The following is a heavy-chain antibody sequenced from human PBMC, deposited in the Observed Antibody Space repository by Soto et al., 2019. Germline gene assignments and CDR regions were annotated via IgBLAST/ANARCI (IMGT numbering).Heavy chain of an antibody. J-gene: IGHJ4*02. Sequence: QVQLVQSGAEVKKPGASVKVSCKASGSTFPSSTVSWVRQAPGQGLEWMGWINAHNGNTKYAQKFQGRLTMTTDTSTGTGYMELRSLRSDDTAIYFCAIADYGDPDYWGQGTLVTVSS. CDR1: GSTFPSST. V-gene: IGHV1-18*01. CDR3: AIADYGDPDY. CDR2: INAHNGNT. D-gene: IGHD4-17*01.